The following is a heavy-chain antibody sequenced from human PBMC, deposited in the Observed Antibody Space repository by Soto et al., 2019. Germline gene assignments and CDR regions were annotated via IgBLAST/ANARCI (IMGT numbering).Heavy chain of an antibody. CDR3: AKVGSRKDDY. D-gene: IGHD6-13*01. Sequence: PGGSLRLSCSASGFSITDYAMSWVRQAPGKWLEWVSSISDSGTKTFYGDSVKGRFAISRDTSKNTVYMQMNNLRAEVTDLDYGAKVGSRKDDYWGQGTVVTVS. CDR1: GFSITDYA. J-gene: IGHJ4*02. V-gene: IGHV3-23*01. CDR2: ISDSGTKT.